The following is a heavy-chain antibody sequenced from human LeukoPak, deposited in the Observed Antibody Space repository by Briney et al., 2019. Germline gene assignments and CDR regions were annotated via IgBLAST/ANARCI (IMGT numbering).Heavy chain of an antibody. D-gene: IGHD6-19*01. CDR1: GFTFSSYG. CDR2: ISYDGSKK. Sequence: PGRSLRLSCAASGFTFSSYGMHWVRQAPGKGLEWVAFISYDGSKKYYADSVKGRLTISRDNAKNTLYLQMNILRAEDTAVCYCAKRAGYSSAWNAADYWGQGTLVTVSS. CDR3: AKRAGYSSAWNAADY. V-gene: IGHV3-30*18. J-gene: IGHJ4*02.